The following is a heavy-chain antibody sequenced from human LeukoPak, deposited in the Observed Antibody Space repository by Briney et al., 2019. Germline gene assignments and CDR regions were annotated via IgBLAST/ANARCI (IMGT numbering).Heavy chain of an antibody. D-gene: IGHD3-22*01. CDR1: GGSISSSNW. CDR2: IYHSGRT. V-gene: IGHV4-4*02. CDR3: ARDNYDNSGYYFDY. Sequence: SETLSLTCAVSGGSISSSNWWSWVRQPPGKGLEWIGEIYHSGRTNYTPSLKSRVTISVDKSKNQLSLKLSSVTAADTAVYYCARDNYDNSGYYFDYWGQGTLVTVSS. J-gene: IGHJ4*02.